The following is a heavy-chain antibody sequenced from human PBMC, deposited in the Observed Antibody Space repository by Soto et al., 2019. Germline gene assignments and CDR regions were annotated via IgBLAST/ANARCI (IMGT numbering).Heavy chain of an antibody. CDR1: GLTFSSYA. D-gene: IGHD3-3*01. Sequence: GGSLRLSWAASGLTFSSYAMSWVRQAPGKGLEWVSAISGSGGSTYYADSVKGRFTISRDNSKNTLYLQMNSLRAEDTAVYYCARVLRFFEWSTYGMDVWGKGTTVTVSS. J-gene: IGHJ6*04. V-gene: IGHV3-23*01. CDR2: ISGSGGST. CDR3: ARVLRFFEWSTYGMDV.